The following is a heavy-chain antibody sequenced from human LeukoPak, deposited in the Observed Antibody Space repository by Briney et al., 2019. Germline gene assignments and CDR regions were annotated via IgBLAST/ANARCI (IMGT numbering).Heavy chain of an antibody. CDR1: GFTFSSHW. Sequence: GGSLRLSCAASGFTFSSHWMSWVRQAPGEGLEWVANIKQDGGEIYYVDSVKGRFTISRDNAKNSLYLQMNSLTAEDTAVYYCARDKIVGATNFDYWGQGTLVIVSS. CDR2: IKQDGGEI. D-gene: IGHD1-26*01. V-gene: IGHV3-7*03. J-gene: IGHJ4*02. CDR3: ARDKIVGATNFDY.